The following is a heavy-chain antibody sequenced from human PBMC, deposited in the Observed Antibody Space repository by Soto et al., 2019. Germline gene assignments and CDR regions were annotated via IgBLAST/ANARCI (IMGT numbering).Heavy chain of an antibody. CDR3: ARLRTRVGATGEFDA. J-gene: IGHJ5*02. Sequence: SETLSLTCTVSGDSIGSSNFYWAWIRHPPGKGLEWIGSINYSGVTYYNPSLRSRLTISVDTSKNQFFLKLISVTAADTSVYKCARLRTRVGATGEFDAWGQGALATDS. CDR2: INYSGVT. D-gene: IGHD1-26*01. CDR1: GDSIGSSNFY. V-gene: IGHV4-39*01.